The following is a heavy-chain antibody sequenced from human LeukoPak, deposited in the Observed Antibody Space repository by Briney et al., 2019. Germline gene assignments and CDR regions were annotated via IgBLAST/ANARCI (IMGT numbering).Heavy chain of an antibody. CDR2: IRQSGDIT. CDR3: VRRGGSDGWGAFDI. J-gene: IGHJ3*02. D-gene: IGHD5-24*01. CDR1: EFTFSNYV. Sequence: PGGSLRLSCAASEFTFSNYVMNWVRKAPGKGLEWVSSIRQSGDITYYADSVKGRFTISKYNSKNTLSLQMNRLSGEDTAIYYCVRRGGSDGWGAFDIWGQGTVVTVSS. V-gene: IGHV3-23*01.